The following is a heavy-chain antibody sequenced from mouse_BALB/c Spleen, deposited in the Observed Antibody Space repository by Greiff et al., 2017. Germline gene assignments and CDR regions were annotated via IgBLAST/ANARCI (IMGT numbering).Heavy chain of an antibody. J-gene: IGHJ3*01. CDR3: AKSYDGYYPFAY. V-gene: IGHV3-6*02. CDR1: GYSITSGYY. D-gene: IGHD2-3*01. CDR2: ISYDGSN. Sequence: VQLQQSGPGLVKPSQSLSLTCSVTGYSITSGYYWNWIRQFPGNKLEWMGYISYDGSNNYNPSLKNRISITRDTSKNQFFLKLKSVTTEDTATYYCAKSYDGYYPFAYWGQGTLVTVSA.